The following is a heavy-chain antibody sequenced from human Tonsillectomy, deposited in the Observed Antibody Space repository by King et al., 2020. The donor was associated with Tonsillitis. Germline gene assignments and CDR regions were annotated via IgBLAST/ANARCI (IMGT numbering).Heavy chain of an antibody. D-gene: IGHD3-22*01. CDR2: NYYSGST. CDR1: GGSISSYY. J-gene: IGHJ6*02. V-gene: IGHV4-59*01. CDR3: ARSVVVIPYYYYGMDV. Sequence: VQLQESGPGLVKPSETLSITCTVSGGSISSYYWSWIRQPPGKGLEWIGYNYYSGSTNYNPPLKSRVTISVDTSKNQFSLKLSSVTAADTAVYYCARSVVVIPYYYYGMDVWGQGTTFSVSS.